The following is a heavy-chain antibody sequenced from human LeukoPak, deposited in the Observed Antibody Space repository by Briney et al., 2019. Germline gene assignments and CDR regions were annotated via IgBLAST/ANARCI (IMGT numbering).Heavy chain of an antibody. D-gene: IGHD2-2*01. CDR3: ASCKSSTSCYGPLSF. V-gene: IGHV4-39*01. CDR2: IYYSGST. J-gene: IGHJ4*02. Sequence: SETLSLTCTVSGGSISSSSYYWGWIRQPPGKGLEWIGSIYYSGSTYYNPSLKSRVTISVDTSKNQFSLKPSSVTAADTAVYYCASCKSSTSCYGPLSFWGQGTLVTVSS. CDR1: GGSISSSSYY.